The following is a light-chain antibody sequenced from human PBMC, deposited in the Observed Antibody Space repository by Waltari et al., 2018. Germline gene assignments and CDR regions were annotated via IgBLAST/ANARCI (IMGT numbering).Light chain of an antibody. V-gene: IGKV1-5*01. Sequence: DIQLTQSPSTLSASVGDRVTITCRASQDINNWLAWYQQKPGKAPKILIYDASSLETGVPSKFSGSGSGTEFTLTISSLQPDDFATYYCQQYNSYWTFGQGTKVEIK. CDR1: QDINNW. CDR2: DAS. J-gene: IGKJ1*01. CDR3: QQYNSYWT.